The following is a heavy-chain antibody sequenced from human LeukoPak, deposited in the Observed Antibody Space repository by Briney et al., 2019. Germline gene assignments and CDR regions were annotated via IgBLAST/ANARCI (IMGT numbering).Heavy chain of an antibody. CDR1: GYTFNGYY. CDR2: INPDSGGT. V-gene: IGHV1-2*02. J-gene: IGHJ6*02. Sequence: ASVKVSCKASGYTFNGYYMHWVRQAPGQGLEWMGWINPDSGGTNYAQKFQGRVTVTRDTSISTAYMELSRLGSDDTAVYYCAREPSTSRYYFYAMDVWGQGTTVTVSS. D-gene: IGHD2-2*01. CDR3: AREPSTSRYYFYAMDV.